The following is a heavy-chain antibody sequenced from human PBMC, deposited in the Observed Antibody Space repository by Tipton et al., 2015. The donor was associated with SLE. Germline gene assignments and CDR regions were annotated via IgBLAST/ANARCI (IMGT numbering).Heavy chain of an antibody. V-gene: IGHV4-38-2*01. CDR1: GYSISSGYY. CDR2: IYHSGST. Sequence: TLSLTCAVSGYSISSGYYWGWIRQPPGKGLEWIGSIYHSGSTYYNPSLKSRVTISVDTSKNQFSLRLSSVTAADTAVYYCARGGSYYYDSSGRAHAFDIWGQGTMVTVSS. D-gene: IGHD3-22*01. J-gene: IGHJ3*02. CDR3: ARGGSYYYDSSGRAHAFDI.